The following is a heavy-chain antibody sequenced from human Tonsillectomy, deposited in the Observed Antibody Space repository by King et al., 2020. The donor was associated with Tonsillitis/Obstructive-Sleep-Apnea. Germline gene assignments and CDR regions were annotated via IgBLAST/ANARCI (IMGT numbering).Heavy chain of an antibody. V-gene: IGHV4-4*02. J-gene: IGHJ3*02. CDR2: IYHSGST. CDR3: ARGYCSSPSCHGDDAFDI. D-gene: IGHD2-2*01. Sequence: VQLQESGPGLVKPSGTLSLTCAVSGGSISSSNWWSWVRQPPGKGLEWIGKIYHSGSTDYNPSLTSRVTISVDKSKNHFSLRLSPVTAADTAVYYCARGYCSSPSCHGDDAFDIWGQGTMVTVSS. CDR1: GGSISSSNW.